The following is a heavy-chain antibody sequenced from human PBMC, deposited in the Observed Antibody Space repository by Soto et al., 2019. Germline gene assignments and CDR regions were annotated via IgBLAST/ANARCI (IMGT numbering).Heavy chain of an antibody. CDR2: ISACGGST. CDR1: GYTFTSYG. V-gene: IGHV1-18*01. Sequence: GASVKVSCKASGYTFTSYGISWVRQAPGQGLEWMGRISACGGSTSYAQKLQGRVTMTRDTSTSTVYMELSSLRSEDTAVYYCARDVYYYDSSGYYPGYYFDYWGQGTLVTVSS. D-gene: IGHD3-22*01. CDR3: ARDVYYYDSSGYYPGYYFDY. J-gene: IGHJ4*02.